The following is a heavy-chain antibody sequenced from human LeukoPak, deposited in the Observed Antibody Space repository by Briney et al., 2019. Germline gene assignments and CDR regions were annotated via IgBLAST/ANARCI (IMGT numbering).Heavy chain of an antibody. Sequence: GRSLRLSCAASEFTLSSYDMHWVRQAPGKGLEWVAVISYDGSNKYYADSVKGRFTISRDNSKKMLYLQMNSLRAEDTAVYYCARGRPYYYGSGSYYNPLDYWGQGTLVTVSS. CDR1: EFTLSSYD. CDR3: ARGRPYYYGSGSYYNPLDY. CDR2: ISYDGSNK. J-gene: IGHJ4*02. D-gene: IGHD3-10*01. V-gene: IGHV3-30*03.